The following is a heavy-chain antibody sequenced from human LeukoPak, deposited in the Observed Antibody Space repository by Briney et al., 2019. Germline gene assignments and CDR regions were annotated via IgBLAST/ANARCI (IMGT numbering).Heavy chain of an antibody. D-gene: IGHD6-13*01. J-gene: IGHJ4*02. CDR1: GYTFTDYY. CDR3: ARSAIAAEIDY. Sequence: ASVKVSCKASGYTFTDYYMHWVRQAPGQGLEWMGWISAYNGNTNYAQKLQGRVTMTTDTSTSTAYMELSSLRSEDTAVYYCARSAIAAEIDYWGQGTLVTVSS. CDR2: ISAYNGNT. V-gene: IGHV1-18*04.